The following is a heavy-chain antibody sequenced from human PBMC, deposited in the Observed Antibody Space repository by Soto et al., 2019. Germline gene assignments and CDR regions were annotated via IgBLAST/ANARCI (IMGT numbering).Heavy chain of an antibody. Sequence: SETLSLTCTVSGGSISSYYWSWIRQPAGKGLEWIGRIYTSGSTNYNPSLKSRVTMSVDTSKNQFSLKLRSVTAADTAVHSCASARFEYGDYRLEYCGQGTLVIVSS. V-gene: IGHV4-4*07. J-gene: IGHJ4*02. CDR3: ASARFEYGDYRLEY. CDR2: IYTSGST. CDR1: GGSISSYY. D-gene: IGHD4-17*01.